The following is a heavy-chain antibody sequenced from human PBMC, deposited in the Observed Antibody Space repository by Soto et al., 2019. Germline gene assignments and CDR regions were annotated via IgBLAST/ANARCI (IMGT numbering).Heavy chain of an antibody. Sequence: ASVKVSCKASGGTFSSYAISWVRQAPGQGLEWMGGIIPIFGTANYAQKFQGRVTITADKSKNTLYLQMNSLRAEDTAVYYCAKDRRSYGYGNEPQDYWGQGALVTVSS. J-gene: IGHJ4*02. V-gene: IGHV1-69*06. CDR3: AKDRRSYGYGNEPQDY. D-gene: IGHD5-12*01. CDR2: IIPIFGTA. CDR1: GGTFSSYA.